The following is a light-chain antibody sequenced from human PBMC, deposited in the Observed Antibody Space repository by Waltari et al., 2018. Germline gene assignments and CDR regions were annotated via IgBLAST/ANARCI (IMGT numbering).Light chain of an antibody. CDR3: ATWDDSPNGHWV. V-gene: IGLV1-44*01. CDR2: RKD. Sequence: QSVLTQPPSASGTPGQRVPISCSGRAYTIGSNFGNSYHQFPGKAHKLLIDRKDQRPSGVPDRFSGSKSGTSASLASSGLQSEDEADYYCATWDDSPNGHWVFGGGTKVTVL. CDR1: AYTIGSNF. J-gene: IGLJ3*02.